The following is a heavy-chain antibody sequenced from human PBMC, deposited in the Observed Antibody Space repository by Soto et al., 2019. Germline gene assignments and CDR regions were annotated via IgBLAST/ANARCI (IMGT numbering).Heavy chain of an antibody. J-gene: IGHJ6*02. CDR1: GGTFSSYA. D-gene: IGHD4-17*01. Sequence: SVKVSCKASGGTFSSYAISWVRQAPGQGLEWMGGIIPIFGTANYAQKFQGRVTITADESTSTAYMELSSLRSEDTAVYYDARDREPMTTLTTRMDAWGQGTTVTVSS. V-gene: IGHV1-69*13. CDR3: ARDREPMTTLTTRMDA. CDR2: IIPIFGTA.